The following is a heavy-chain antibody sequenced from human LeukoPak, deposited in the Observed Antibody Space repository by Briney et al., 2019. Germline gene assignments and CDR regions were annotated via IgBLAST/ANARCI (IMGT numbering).Heavy chain of an antibody. CDR2: IYYIGST. V-gene: IGHV4-39*01. D-gene: IGHD6-13*01. CDR3: ARPGETGYRSSNRFYP. CDR1: GGSISTSSYY. Sequence: SETLSLTCNVSGGSISTSSYYWSWIRRAPGKGLEWIGSIYYIGSTYYNPSLKGRVTMSADTSKIQLSLKLTGLTPGDTGVYYCARPGETGYRSSNRFYPWGQGILVTASS. J-gene: IGHJ5*02.